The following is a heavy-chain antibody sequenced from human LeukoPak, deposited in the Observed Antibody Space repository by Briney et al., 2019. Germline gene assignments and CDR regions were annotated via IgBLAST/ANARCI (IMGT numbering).Heavy chain of an antibody. J-gene: IGHJ4*02. CDR2: INPNSGGT. CDR1: GGTFSSYA. D-gene: IGHD6-6*01. CDR3: ARPVGARAARAAYDY. Sequence: ASVKVSCKASGGTFSSYAISWVRQAPGQGLEWMGWINPNSGGTNYAQKFQGRVTMTRDTSISTAYMELSRLRSDDTAVYYCARPVGARAARAAYDYWGQGTLVTVSS. V-gene: IGHV1-2*02.